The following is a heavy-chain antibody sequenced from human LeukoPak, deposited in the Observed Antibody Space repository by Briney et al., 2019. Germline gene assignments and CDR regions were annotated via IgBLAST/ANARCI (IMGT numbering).Heavy chain of an antibody. Sequence: SVKLSCKASGATFSSYTISWVRQGPGQGLEWMGMIIPIFGTANYAQKFQGRVTITADKSTSTAYMELSSLRSEDTAVYYCARDGGRCGDSSGWCLFDYWGQGTLVTVSS. CDR1: GATFSSYT. CDR3: ARDGGRCGDSSGWCLFDY. J-gene: IGHJ4*02. D-gene: IGHD6-19*01. CDR2: IIPIFGTA. V-gene: IGHV1-69*08.